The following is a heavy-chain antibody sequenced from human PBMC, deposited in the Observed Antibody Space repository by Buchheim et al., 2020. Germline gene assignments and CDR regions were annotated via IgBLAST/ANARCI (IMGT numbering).Heavy chain of an antibody. Sequence: QVHLQESGPGQVKPSETLSLTCSVSGGSIGSYFWSWIRQPPGKGLEWMGYIYYSGTTNYSPSLKGRVTMSVDTSKNQFFMKLNSVTAADTATYFCARQGGYSGHNWFDSWGQGTL. CDR3: ARQGGYSGHNWFDS. D-gene: IGHD5-12*01. V-gene: IGHV4-59*08. CDR1: GGSIGSYF. J-gene: IGHJ5*01. CDR2: IYYSGTT.